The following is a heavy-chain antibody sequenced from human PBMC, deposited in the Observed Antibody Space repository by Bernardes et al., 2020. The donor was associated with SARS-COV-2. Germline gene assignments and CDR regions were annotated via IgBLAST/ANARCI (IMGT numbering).Heavy chain of an antibody. CDR2: STVDNGNT. D-gene: IGHD1-26*01. J-gene: IGHJ5*02. CDR3: VRSRTGILGSTEWFDP. CDR1: GYTFTNYA. V-gene: IGHV1-18*01. Sequence: ASVKVSCKASGYTFTNYAISWVRQAPGQGLEWMGWSTVDNGNTNYAQKVQGRVTMTTDTSTSTAYMELRSLRSDDTAVYYCVRSRTGILGSTEWFDPWGQGTLVTVSS.